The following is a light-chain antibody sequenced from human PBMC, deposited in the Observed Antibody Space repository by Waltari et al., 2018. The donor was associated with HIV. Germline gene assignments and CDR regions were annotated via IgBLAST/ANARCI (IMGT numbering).Light chain of an antibody. CDR1: SSDIGPYNY. CDR2: EVS. Sequence: QSAPTQPASVSGSPGQSITISCTGTSSDIGPYNYVSWYQQSPGKAPKLMIYEVSNRPSGVSNRFSGSKSGNTASLTISGLQAEDEADYYCSSYISTTTLFGTGTKVTVL. CDR3: SSYISTTTL. V-gene: IGLV2-14*01. J-gene: IGLJ1*01.